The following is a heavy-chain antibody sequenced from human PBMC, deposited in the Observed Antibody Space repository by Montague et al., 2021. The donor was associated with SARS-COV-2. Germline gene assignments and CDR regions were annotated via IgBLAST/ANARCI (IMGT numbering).Heavy chain of an antibody. Sequence: KTYVDSVTGRFTISRDNVKNSLILQMNSLQDEDTAVYYCARSPRGSGTGWLDYLGQGTMVTVSA. CDR3: ARSPRGSGTGWLDY. J-gene: IGHJ4*02. D-gene: IGHD3/OR15-3a*01. V-gene: IGHV3-7*04. CDR2: K.